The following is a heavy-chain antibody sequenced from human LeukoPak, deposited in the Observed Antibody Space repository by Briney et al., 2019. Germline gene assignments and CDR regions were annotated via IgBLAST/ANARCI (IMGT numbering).Heavy chain of an antibody. CDR3: ARTGILLYFGWLLSYPSTPSYYFDY. CDR2: MNPNSGNT. Sequence: ASVKVSCKASVYTFTSYDINWVRQATGQGLEWMGWMNPNSGNTGSAQKFPGRVTMTRNTSISTTYMELSSLRSEDTAVYYCARTGILLYFGWLLSYPSTPSYYFDYWGQGTLVTVSS. D-gene: IGHD3-9*01. J-gene: IGHJ4*02. V-gene: IGHV1-8*01. CDR1: VYTFTSYD.